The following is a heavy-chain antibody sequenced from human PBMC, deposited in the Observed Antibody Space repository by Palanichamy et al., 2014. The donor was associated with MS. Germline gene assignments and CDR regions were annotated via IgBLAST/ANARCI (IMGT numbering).Heavy chain of an antibody. Sequence: EVQLVQSGAEVKKPGESLKISCKGSGYSFTSYWIAWVRQMPGKGLEWMGIIYPGDSHTTYSPSFQGQVTISVDKSITTAYLQWRSLKASDTAMYYCARHPYCRGGNCNYSWFDPWGQGTLVTVSS. V-gene: IGHV5-51*01. CDR1: GYSFTSYW. D-gene: IGHD2-15*01. CDR3: ARHPYCRGGNCNYSWFDP. CDR2: IYPGDSHT. J-gene: IGHJ5*02.